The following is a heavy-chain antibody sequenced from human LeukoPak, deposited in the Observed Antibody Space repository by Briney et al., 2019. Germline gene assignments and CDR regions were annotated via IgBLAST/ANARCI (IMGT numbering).Heavy chain of an antibody. J-gene: IGHJ3*02. Sequence: GGSLRLSCAASGFTFSSYAMSWVRQAPGKGLEWVSAISGSGGSTYYADSVKGRFTISRDNSKNTLYLQMNSLRAEDTAVYYCAKYRTYYGSGSIAFDIWGQGTMVTVSS. D-gene: IGHD3-10*01. CDR3: AKYRTYYGSGSIAFDI. CDR2: ISGSGGST. CDR1: GFTFSSYA. V-gene: IGHV3-23*01.